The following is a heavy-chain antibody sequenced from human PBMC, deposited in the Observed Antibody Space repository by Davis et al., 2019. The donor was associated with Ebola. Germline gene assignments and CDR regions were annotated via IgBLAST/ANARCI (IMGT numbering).Heavy chain of an antibody. V-gene: IGHV3-33*01. CDR1: GFTFSSFG. J-gene: IGHJ3*01. CDR2: IWYDESHK. Sequence: PGGSLRLSCAVSGFTFSSFGMHWVRQAPGKGLEWVAVIWYDESHKFYADSVKGRFTISRDSSENTVYLQMNSLRVEDTAVYYCARDPAIGQPLSTFDVWGQGTTVTVAS. CDR3: ARDPAIGQPLSTFDV. D-gene: IGHD1-14*01.